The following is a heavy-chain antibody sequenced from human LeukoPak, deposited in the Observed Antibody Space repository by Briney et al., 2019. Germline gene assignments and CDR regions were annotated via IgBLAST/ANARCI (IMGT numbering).Heavy chain of an antibody. Sequence: SETLSLTCAVYGGSFSGYYWSWIRQPPGKGLEWIGEINHSGSTNYNPSLKSRVTISVDTSKNQFSLKLSSVTAADTAVYFCARHGLRITMMAVVITPERAAFDIWGQGTMVTVSS. CDR3: ARHGLRITMMAVVITPERAAFDI. V-gene: IGHV4-34*01. CDR1: GGSFSGYY. J-gene: IGHJ3*02. D-gene: IGHD3-22*01. CDR2: INHSGST.